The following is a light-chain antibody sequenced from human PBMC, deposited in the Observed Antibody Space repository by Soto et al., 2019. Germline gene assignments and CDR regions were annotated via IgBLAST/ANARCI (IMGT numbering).Light chain of an antibody. V-gene: IGKV4-1*01. J-gene: IGKJ1*01. CDR3: QQYYTTPRT. CDR2: WAS. Sequence: DIVMTQSPDSLAVSLGERATINCKSSQSVLYSSNNKNYLAWYQQKPGQPPKALIYWASTRESGVPDRFSGSGSGTDFTLTISSLQAEDVAVYYCQQYYTTPRTFGQGTKLDIK. CDR1: QSVLYSSNNKNY.